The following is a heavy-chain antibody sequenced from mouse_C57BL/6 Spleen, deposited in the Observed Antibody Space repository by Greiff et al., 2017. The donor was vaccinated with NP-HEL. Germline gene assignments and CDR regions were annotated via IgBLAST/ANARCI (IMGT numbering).Heavy chain of an antibody. CDR3: TRLESYYFDY. J-gene: IGHJ2*01. Sequence: VKLQESGAELVRPGASVTLSCKASGYTFTDYEMHWVKQTPVHGLEWIGAIDPETGGTAYNQKFKGKAILTADKSSSTAYMELRSLTSEDSAVYYCTRLESYYFDYWGQGTTLTVSS. CDR1: GYTFTDYE. CDR2: IDPETGGT. V-gene: IGHV1-15*01.